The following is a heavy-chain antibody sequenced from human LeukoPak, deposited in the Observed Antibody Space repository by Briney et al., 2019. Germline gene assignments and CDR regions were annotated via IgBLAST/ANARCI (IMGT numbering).Heavy chain of an antibody. D-gene: IGHD2-15*01. V-gene: IGHV3-30*03. CDR3: ASTDCSGGSCYFDY. CDR2: ISYDGSNK. J-gene: IGHJ4*02. Sequence: PGRSLRLSCAASGFTFSSYGMHWVRQAPGKGLEWVAVISYDGSNKYYADSVKGRFTISRDNSKNTLYLQMNSLRAEDTAVYYCASTDCSGGSCYFDYWGQGTLVTVSS. CDR1: GFTFSSYG.